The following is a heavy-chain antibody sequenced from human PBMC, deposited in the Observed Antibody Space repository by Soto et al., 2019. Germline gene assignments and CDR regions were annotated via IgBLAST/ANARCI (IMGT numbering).Heavy chain of an antibody. J-gene: IGHJ3*01. V-gene: IGHV4-59*12. CDR3: ARDQLYYNDISGRPLNAFDV. CDR2: IYYSGST. CDR1: GFTFSSYA. D-gene: IGHD3-22*01. Sequence: PGGSLRLSCAASGFTFSSYAMHWVRQAPGKGLEWIGYIYYSGSTNYNPSLKSRVTISVDTSKNQFSLKLSSVTAADTAVYYCARDQLYYNDISGRPLNAFDVWGQGTMVTVSS.